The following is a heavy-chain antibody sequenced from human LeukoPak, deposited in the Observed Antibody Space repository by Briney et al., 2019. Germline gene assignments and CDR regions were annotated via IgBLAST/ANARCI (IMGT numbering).Heavy chain of an antibody. CDR1: GGTFSSYA. D-gene: IGHD3-22*01. CDR3: AQKYDSSGYYLDY. CDR2: IIPIFGTA. V-gene: IGHV1-69*06. J-gene: IGHJ4*02. Sequence: SVKVSCKASGGTFSSYAISWVRQAPGQGLEWMGGIIPIFGTANYAQKFQGRVTITADKSTSTAYMELSSLRSEDTAVYYCAQKYDSSGYYLDYWGQGTLVTVSS.